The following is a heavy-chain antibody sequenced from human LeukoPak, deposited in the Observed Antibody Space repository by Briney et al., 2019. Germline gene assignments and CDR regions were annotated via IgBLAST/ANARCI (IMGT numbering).Heavy chain of an antibody. D-gene: IGHD2/OR15-2a*01. V-gene: IGHV1-2*06. CDR3: ARGRRLLNDY. CDR1: GYTFTGYH. Sequence: GASVKVSCKASGYTFTGYHVHWVRQAPGQGLEWVGRINPNSGVTNYAQKFQGRVTMTRHTSITTAHMELSRLRSDDTAVYYCARGRRLLNDYWGQGTLVTVSS. CDR2: INPNSGVT. J-gene: IGHJ4*02.